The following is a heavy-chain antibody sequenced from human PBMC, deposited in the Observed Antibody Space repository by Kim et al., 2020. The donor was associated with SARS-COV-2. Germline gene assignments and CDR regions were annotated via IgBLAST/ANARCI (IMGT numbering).Heavy chain of an antibody. Sequence: SETLSLTCTVSGGSISSYYWSWIRQPPGKGLEWIGYIYYSGSTNYNPSLKSRVTISVDTSKNQFSLKLSSVTAADTAVYYCARGGFTGFWSGYYITGHLYYYYGMDVWGQGTTVTVSS. CDR2: IYYSGST. J-gene: IGHJ6*02. CDR3: ARGGFTGFWSGYYITGHLYYYYGMDV. V-gene: IGHV4-59*01. D-gene: IGHD3-3*01. CDR1: GGSISSYY.